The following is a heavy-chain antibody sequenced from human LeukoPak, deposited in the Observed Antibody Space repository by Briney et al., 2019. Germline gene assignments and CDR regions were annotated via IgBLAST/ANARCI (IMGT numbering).Heavy chain of an antibody. CDR1: GFTLSSYG. CDR2: ISSTSTTI. CDR3: ARSTSTWYGY. Sequence: GGSLRLSCAASGFTLSSYGMTWVRQAPGKGLDWVSYISSTSTTIYYADSVKGRFTVSRDNAKNSLYLQMNSLRDEDTAVYYCARSTSTWYGYWGQGTLVTVSS. V-gene: IGHV3-48*02. D-gene: IGHD6-13*01. J-gene: IGHJ4*02.